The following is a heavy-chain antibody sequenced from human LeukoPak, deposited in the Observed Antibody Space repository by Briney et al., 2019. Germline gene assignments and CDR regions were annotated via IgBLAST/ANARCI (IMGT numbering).Heavy chain of an antibody. CDR1: GYTFTSYG. Sequence: ASVKVSCKASGYTFTSYGISWVRQAPGQGLEWMGWISAYNGNTNYAQKFQGRVTLTRDMSTSTDYLELSSLRSEDTAVYYCARDNSGRDEAWWFNPWGQGTLVTVSS. J-gene: IGHJ5*02. V-gene: IGHV1-18*01. D-gene: IGHD3-10*01. CDR2: ISAYNGNT. CDR3: ARDNSGRDEAWWFNP.